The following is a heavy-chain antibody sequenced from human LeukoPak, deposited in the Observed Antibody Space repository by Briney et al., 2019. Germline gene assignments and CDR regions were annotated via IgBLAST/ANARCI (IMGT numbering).Heavy chain of an antibody. CDR2: ISGSGGST. CDR3: AKGDYDSSGYYYLYYFDD. J-gene: IGHJ4*02. D-gene: IGHD3-22*01. Sequence: GGSLRLSCAASGFTFSSYAMSWVRQAPGKGLEWVSAISGSGGSTYYADSVKGRFTISRDNSKNTLYLQMNSLRAEDTAVYYCAKGDYDSSGYYYLYYFDDWGQGTLVTVAS. CDR1: GFTFSSYA. V-gene: IGHV3-23*01.